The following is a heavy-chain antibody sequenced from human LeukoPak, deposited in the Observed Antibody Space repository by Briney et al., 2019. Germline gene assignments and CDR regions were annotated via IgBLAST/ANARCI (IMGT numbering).Heavy chain of an antibody. Sequence: ASVKVSCKASGGTSSNYAISWVRQAPAQGLEWMGVFIPIFGTANYARKFQGRVTITADESTSTAYMELSSLRSEDTAVYYCARATVTTYNWFDPWGQGTLVTVSS. CDR1: GGTSSNYA. D-gene: IGHD4-17*01. CDR3: ARATVTTYNWFDP. V-gene: IGHV1-69*13. J-gene: IGHJ5*02. CDR2: FIPIFGTA.